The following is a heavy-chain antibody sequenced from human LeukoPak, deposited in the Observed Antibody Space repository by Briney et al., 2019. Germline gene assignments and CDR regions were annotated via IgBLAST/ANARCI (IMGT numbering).Heavy chain of an antibody. CDR3: TRRGSSSWDWYFDL. CDR1: GFTFSGSA. D-gene: IGHD6-13*01. Sequence: PGGSLRLFCAASGFTFSGSAMHWVRQASGKGLEWVGRIRSKANSYATAYAASVKGRFTISRDDSKNTAYLQMNSLKTEDTAVYYCTRRGSSSWDWYFDLWGRGTLVTVSS. CDR2: IRSKANSYAT. V-gene: IGHV3-73*01. J-gene: IGHJ2*01.